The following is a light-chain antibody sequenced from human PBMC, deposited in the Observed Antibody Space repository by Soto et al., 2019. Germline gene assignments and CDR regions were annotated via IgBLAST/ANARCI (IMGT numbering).Light chain of an antibody. Sequence: TQSPTPLSVFPWERSTLSFMASQSVSSRSLAWYQQKPGQAPRLLIYGATNRATGIPDRFSGSGSGTDFTLTISRLEPEDFAVYYCQQYGSSGTFGQGTKVDIK. CDR3: QQYGSSGT. CDR1: QSVSSRS. V-gene: IGKV3-20*01. CDR2: GAT. J-gene: IGKJ1*01.